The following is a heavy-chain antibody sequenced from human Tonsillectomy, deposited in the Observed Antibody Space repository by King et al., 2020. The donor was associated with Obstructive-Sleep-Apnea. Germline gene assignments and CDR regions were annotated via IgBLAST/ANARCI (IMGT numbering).Heavy chain of an antibody. J-gene: IGHJ4*02. V-gene: IGHV3-15*01. CDR3: TTGHVGATIHFFDY. CDR1: GFTFSNAW. Sequence: DVQLVESGGGLVKPGGSLRLSCAASGFTFSNAWMSWVRQAPGKGLEWVGRFKSKTEGGATDYAAPVKGRFHISRVDSKNTLYRQMNNLKTEETAVYYCTTGHVGATIHFFDYWGQGTLVTVSS. D-gene: IGHD1-26*01. CDR2: FKSKTEGGAT.